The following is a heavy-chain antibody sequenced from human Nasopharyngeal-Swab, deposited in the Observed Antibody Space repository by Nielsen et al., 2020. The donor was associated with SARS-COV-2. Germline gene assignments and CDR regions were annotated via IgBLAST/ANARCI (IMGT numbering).Heavy chain of an antibody. CDR3: ARDGLDYDFWSAYFMDV. J-gene: IGHJ6*02. CDR1: GFTFSNYG. Sequence: GGSLRLSCVTSGFTFSNYGVNWLRQAPGKGLEWVSSISSSSSYIYYTDSVKGRFTISRDNAKNSLYLQMNSLRAEDTAVYYCARDGLDYDFWSAYFMDVWGQGTTVTVSS. CDR2: ISSSSSYI. D-gene: IGHD3-3*01. V-gene: IGHV3-21*01.